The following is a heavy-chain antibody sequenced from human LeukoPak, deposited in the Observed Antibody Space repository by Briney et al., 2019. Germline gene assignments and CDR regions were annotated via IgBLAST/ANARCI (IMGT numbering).Heavy chain of an antibody. CDR1: GYSISSGYY. V-gene: IGHV4-38-2*02. Sequence: SETLSLTCTVSGYSISSGYYWSWIRQPPGKGLEWIGEVNHSGSTNYNPSLKSRVTISVDTSKNQFSLKLSSVTAADTAVYYCARRARVWEYYDILTGPPHFDYWGQGTLVTVSS. D-gene: IGHD3-9*01. CDR2: VNHSGST. CDR3: ARRARVWEYYDILTGPPHFDY. J-gene: IGHJ4*02.